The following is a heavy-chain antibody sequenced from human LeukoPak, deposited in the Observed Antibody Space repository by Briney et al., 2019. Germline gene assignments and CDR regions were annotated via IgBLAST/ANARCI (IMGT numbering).Heavy chain of an antibody. CDR3: ASGGVVITDHSCYYYGMDV. CDR1: GGTFSSYA. V-gene: IGHV1-69*04. D-gene: IGHD3-22*01. CDR2: IIPIFGIA. J-gene: IGHJ6*02. Sequence: SVKVSCKASGGTFSSYAISWVRQAPGQGLEWMGRIIPIFGIANYAQKFQGRVTITADKSTSTAYMELSSLRSEDTAVYYCASGGVVITDHSCYYYGMDVWGQGTTVTVSS.